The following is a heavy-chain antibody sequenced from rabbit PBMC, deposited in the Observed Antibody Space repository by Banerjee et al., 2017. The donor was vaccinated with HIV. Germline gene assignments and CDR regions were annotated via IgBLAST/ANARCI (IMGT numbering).Heavy chain of an antibody. CDR2: IYAGGSGST. Sequence: QSVEESGGDLVKPGGTLTLTCTVSGFSLSNYVVNWVRQAPGKGLEWIGDIYAGGSGSTYYASGAKGRFTISKTSSTAVTLQMTSLTAADTASYFFARDLAAVIGWNFNLWGQGTLVTVS. D-gene: IGHD1-1*01. CDR1: GFSLSNYV. J-gene: IGHJ4*01. V-gene: IGHV1S40*01. CDR3: ARDLAAVIGWNFNL.